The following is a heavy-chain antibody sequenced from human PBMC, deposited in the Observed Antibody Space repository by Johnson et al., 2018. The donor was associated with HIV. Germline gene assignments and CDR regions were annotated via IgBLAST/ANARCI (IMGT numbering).Heavy chain of an antibody. CDR2: IYSGGST. D-gene: IGHD5-12*01. CDR1: GFTFSSNY. J-gene: IGHJ3*02. Sequence: MLLVESGGGLVKPGGSLRLSCAASGFTFSSNYMSWVRQAPGKGLEWVSVIYSGGSTYYADSVKGRFTISRDNSKNTLYLQMNSLRAEDTAVYYCAREGGYSGYEGVGHTNDACDIWGQGTMVTVSS. V-gene: IGHV3-66*01. CDR3: AREGGYSGYEGVGHTNDACDI.